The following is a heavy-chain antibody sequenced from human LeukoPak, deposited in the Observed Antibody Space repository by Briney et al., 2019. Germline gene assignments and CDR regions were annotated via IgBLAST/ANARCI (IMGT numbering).Heavy chain of an antibody. D-gene: IGHD6-13*01. J-gene: IGHJ5*02. V-gene: IGHV4-59*11. Sequence: SETLSLTCTVSGGSISSHYWSWIRQPPGKGLEWIGYINYSGSTNYNPSLKSRVTISVDTSKNQFSLKLSSVTAADTAVYYCARIRGYSSSWPFDPWGQGTLVTVSS. CDR1: GGSISSHY. CDR2: INYSGST. CDR3: ARIRGYSSSWPFDP.